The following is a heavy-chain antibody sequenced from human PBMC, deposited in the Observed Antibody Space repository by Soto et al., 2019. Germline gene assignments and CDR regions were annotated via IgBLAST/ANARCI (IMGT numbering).Heavy chain of an antibody. Sequence: ASVKVSCKASGYTFTSYAMHWVRQAPGQRREWMGWINAGNGNTKYSQKFQGRVTITRDTSASTAYMELSSLRSEDTAVYYCARDGSISWFYYSYYGMDVWGQGPTLTVSS. D-gene: IGHD6-13*01. CDR2: INAGNGNT. CDR3: ARDGSISWFYYSYYGMDV. V-gene: IGHV1-3*01. J-gene: IGHJ6*02. CDR1: GYTFTSYA.